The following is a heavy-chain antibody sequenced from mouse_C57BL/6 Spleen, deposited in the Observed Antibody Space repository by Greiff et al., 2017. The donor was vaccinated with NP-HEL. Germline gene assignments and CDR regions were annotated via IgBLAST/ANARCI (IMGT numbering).Heavy chain of an antibody. CDR1: GFTFSDYG. CDR3: ARWDLDGGYYFDY. D-gene: IGHD4-1*01. J-gene: IGHJ2*01. V-gene: IGHV5-17*01. Sequence: EVKVVESGGGLVKPGGSLKLSCAASGFTFSDYGMHWVRQAPEKGLEWVAYISSGSSTIYYADTVKGRFTISRDNAKNTLFLQMTSLRSEDTAMYYCARWDLDGGYYFDYWGQGTTLTVSS. CDR2: ISSGSSTI.